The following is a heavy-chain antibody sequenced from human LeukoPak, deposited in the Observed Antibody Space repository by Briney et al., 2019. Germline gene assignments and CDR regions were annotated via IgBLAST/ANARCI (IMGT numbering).Heavy chain of an antibody. CDR2: IKSNSDGGTS. D-gene: IGHD4-17*01. Sequence: GGSLRLSCAASGFTFSNTWMTWVRQAPGKGLEWVGRIKSNSDGGTSEYGTPVKGRFTISRDDSKNTLYLEMKSLKTEDTAVYYCTTGGGTVSTRQGYWGQGTLVTVSS. J-gene: IGHJ4*02. CDR3: TTGGGTVSTRQGY. V-gene: IGHV3-15*01. CDR1: GFTFSNTW.